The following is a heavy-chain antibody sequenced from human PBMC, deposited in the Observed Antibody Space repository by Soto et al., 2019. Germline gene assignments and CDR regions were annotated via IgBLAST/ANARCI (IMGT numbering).Heavy chain of an antibody. CDR2: ISYDGSNK. CDR3: AKDYYDTLKGYYGPDY. CDR1: GFTFSSYG. J-gene: IGHJ4*02. Sequence: PGGSLRLSCASSGFTFSSYGIHWVRQAPGKGLEWVAVISYDGSNKYYADSVKGRFTISRDNSKNLLYLQMNSLGAEDTAVYYCAKDYYDTLKGYYGPDYWGQGTLVTVSS. V-gene: IGHV3-30*18. D-gene: IGHD3-9*01.